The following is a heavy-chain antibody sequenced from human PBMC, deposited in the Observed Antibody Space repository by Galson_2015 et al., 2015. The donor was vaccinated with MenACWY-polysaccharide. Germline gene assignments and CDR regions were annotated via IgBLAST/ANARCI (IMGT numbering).Heavy chain of an antibody. Sequence: SLRLSCAASGFTFSTYWMHWVRHAPGKGLVWVSRIKSDRSSTNYADSVKGRFTISRDNAKNTLYLQMNSPRAEDTALYYCARGYSAYDWGQGTLVTVSA. CDR1: GFTFSTYW. CDR2: IKSDRSST. J-gene: IGHJ4*02. V-gene: IGHV3-74*01. CDR3: ARGYSAYD. D-gene: IGHD5-12*01.